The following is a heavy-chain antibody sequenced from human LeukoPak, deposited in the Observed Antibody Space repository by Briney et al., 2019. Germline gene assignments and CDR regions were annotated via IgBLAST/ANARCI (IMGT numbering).Heavy chain of an antibody. V-gene: IGHV3-23*01. J-gene: IGHJ5*01. Sequence: PGGSLRLSCAASGFTFSSYAMSWVRQAPGKGLEWVSAISGSGGGTYYADSVKGRFTISRDNSKHTLYQQMNSLRAEDTAVYYCARTGRNNYFDSWGQGTLVTVSS. CDR3: ARTGRNNYFDS. CDR1: GFTFSSYA. CDR2: ISGSGGGT. D-gene: IGHD5-24*01.